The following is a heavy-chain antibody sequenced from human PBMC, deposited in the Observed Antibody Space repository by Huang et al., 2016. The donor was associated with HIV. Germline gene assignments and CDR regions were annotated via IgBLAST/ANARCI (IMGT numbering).Heavy chain of an antibody. CDR3: ARERYYYDRSGYYTPVEYFHH. CDR1: GYTFTNYA. D-gene: IGHD3-22*01. CDR2: ISGYNGKT. V-gene: IGHV1-18*01. Sequence: QVQLVQSGAEVKKTGASVKVSCKASGYTFTNYAINWVRQAPGQNLEWMGWISGYNGKTNYAQKVQGRVTMTKDTSTSTAYMELRSLISDDTAVYYCARERYYYDRSGYYTPVEYFHHWGQGTLVTVSS. J-gene: IGHJ1*01.